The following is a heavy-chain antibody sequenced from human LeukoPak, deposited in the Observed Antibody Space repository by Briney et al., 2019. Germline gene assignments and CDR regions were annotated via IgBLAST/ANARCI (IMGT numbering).Heavy chain of an antibody. V-gene: IGHV3-23*01. Sequence: GGSLRLSCAASGFTFSSYAMSWVRQAPGKGLEWVSAISGSGGSAYYADSVKGRFTISRDNSKNTLYLQMNSLRAEDTAVYYCAKEWPGYCSGGSCLSDYWGQGTLVTVSS. CDR1: GFTFSSYA. J-gene: IGHJ4*02. D-gene: IGHD2-15*01. CDR3: AKEWPGYCSGGSCLSDY. CDR2: ISGSGGSA.